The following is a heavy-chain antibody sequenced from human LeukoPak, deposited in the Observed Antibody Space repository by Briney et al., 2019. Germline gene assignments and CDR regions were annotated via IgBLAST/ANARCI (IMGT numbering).Heavy chain of an antibody. V-gene: IGHV3-23*01. J-gene: IGHJ6*03. CDR3: AKGAGSTSWTYYYMDV. CDR1: GFTFSSYA. Sequence: GGSLRLSCAASGFTFSSYAMSWVRQAPGKGREWVSAITSSGGSAYYADSVKGRFTISRDNSKNTLYLQMNSLRAEDTAVYYCAKGAGSTSWTYYYMDVWGKGTTVTVSS. D-gene: IGHD2-2*01. CDR2: ITSSGGSA.